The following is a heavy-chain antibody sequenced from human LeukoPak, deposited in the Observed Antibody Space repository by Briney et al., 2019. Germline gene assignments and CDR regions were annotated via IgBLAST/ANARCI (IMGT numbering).Heavy chain of an antibody. D-gene: IGHD3-10*01. J-gene: IGHJ4*02. CDR1: GFTFSSYA. V-gene: IGHV3-30*04. Sequence: GRSLILSCAASGFTFSSYAMHWVRQAPGKGLEWVAVISYDGSNKYYADSVKGRFTISRDNSKNTLYLQMNSLRAEDTAVYYCARDGEIWGQGTLVTVSS. CDR3: ARDGEI. CDR2: ISYDGSNK.